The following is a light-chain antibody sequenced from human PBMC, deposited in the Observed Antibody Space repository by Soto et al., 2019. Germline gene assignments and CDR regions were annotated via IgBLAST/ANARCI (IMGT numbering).Light chain of an antibody. CDR3: HQLNSYPQT. J-gene: IGKJ1*01. CDR2: AAS. Sequence: IQLTQSPSSLSASVGDRVTITCRASHSISTYLAWYQQKAGKAPKLLIYAASTLQSGVPSRFSGSGSGTDFTLTISSLQPEDFATYYCHQLNSYPQTFGQGTKVEIK. V-gene: IGKV1-9*01. CDR1: HSISTY.